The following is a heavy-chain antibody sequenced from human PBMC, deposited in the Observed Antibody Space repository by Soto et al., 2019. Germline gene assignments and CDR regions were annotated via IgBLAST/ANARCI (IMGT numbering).Heavy chain of an antibody. Sequence: GGSLRLSCAASGFTFSSYAMSWVRQAPGKGLEWVSAISGSGGSTYYADSVKGRFTISRDNSKNTLYLQMNSLRAEDTAVYYCAKDAYDFWSGSFQFDYWGQGTLVTVSS. CDR2: ISGSGGST. CDR1: GFTFSSYA. V-gene: IGHV3-23*01. CDR3: AKDAYDFWSGSFQFDY. J-gene: IGHJ4*02. D-gene: IGHD3-3*01.